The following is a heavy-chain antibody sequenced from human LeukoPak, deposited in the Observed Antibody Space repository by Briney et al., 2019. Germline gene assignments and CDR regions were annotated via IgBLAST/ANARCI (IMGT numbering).Heavy chain of an antibody. CDR1: GGSFSGFY. CDR3: ARVRFLESYYYYYGMDV. J-gene: IGHJ6*02. CDR2: INHSGST. D-gene: IGHD3-3*01. V-gene: IGHV4-34*01. Sequence: KPSGTLSPTCAVHGGSFSGFYWSWIRQPPGKGLGGIGGINHSGSTNYNPSLKSRVTISVDTSKNQFSLKLSSVTAADTAVYYCARVRFLESYYYYYGMDVWGQGTTVTVSS.